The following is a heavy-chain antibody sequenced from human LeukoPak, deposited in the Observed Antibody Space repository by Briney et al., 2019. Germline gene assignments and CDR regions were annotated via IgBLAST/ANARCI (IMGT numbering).Heavy chain of an antibody. J-gene: IGHJ3*02. V-gene: IGHV3-7*04. D-gene: IGHD6-25*01. CDR2: VKQDGSEK. Sequence: PGGSLRLSCAASGFTVSSNYMSWVRQAPGKGLEWVANVKQDGSEKYYVDSVKGRFTISRDNAKNSLNLQMNSLRAEDTAVYYCARSLAAGFDIWGQGTMVTVSS. CDR3: ARSLAAGFDI. CDR1: GFTVSSNY.